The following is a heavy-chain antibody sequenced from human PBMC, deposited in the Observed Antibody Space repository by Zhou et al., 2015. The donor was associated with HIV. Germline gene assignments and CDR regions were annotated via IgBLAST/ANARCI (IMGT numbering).Heavy chain of an antibody. V-gene: IGHV1-69*06. Sequence: QVQLVQSGTEVKKPGSSVKVSCKASGGTFSSFGISWVRQAPGQGLEWMGGIIPLFGTPNYAQKFQGRVTITADRSTSTAYMELSSLRSEDTAVYYCASRNWNTYYYYYGMDVWGQGTTVTVSS. J-gene: IGHJ6*02. CDR1: GGTFSSFG. D-gene: IGHD1/OR15-1a*01. CDR2: IIPLFGTP. CDR3: ASRNWNTYYYYYGMDV.